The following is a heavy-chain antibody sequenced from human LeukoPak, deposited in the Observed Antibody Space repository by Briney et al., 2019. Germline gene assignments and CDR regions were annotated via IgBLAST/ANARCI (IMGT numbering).Heavy chain of an antibody. Sequence: SETLSLTCTVSGGSISSYYWSWIRQPPGKGLEWIGYIYYSGSTNYNPSLKSRVTISVDTSKNQFSLKLSSVTAADTAVYYCAAVAGGWFDPWGQGTLVTVSS. CDR1: GGSISSYY. J-gene: IGHJ5*02. CDR2: IYYSGST. D-gene: IGHD6-19*01. V-gene: IGHV4-59*01. CDR3: AAVAGGWFDP.